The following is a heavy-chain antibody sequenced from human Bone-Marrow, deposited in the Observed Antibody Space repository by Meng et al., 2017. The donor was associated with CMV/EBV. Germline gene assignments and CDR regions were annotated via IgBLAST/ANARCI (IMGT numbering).Heavy chain of an antibody. D-gene: IGHD5-18*01. J-gene: IGHJ6*02. CDR2: ISWNGGSI. Sequence: SLKISCTASGFTFDDYALHWVRQPPGKGLEWVSGISWNGGSIDYVDSVRGRFTISRDNSKNTLYLQMNSLRAEDTAVYYCAKEDGVDTAMVIAYYYGMDVWGQGTTVTVSS. CDR1: GFTFDDYA. CDR3: AKEDGVDTAMVIAYYYGMDV. V-gene: IGHV3-9*01.